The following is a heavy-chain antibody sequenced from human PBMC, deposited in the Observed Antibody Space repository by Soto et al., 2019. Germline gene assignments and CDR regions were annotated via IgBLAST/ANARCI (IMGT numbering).Heavy chain of an antibody. J-gene: IGHJ6*02. D-gene: IGHD1-26*01. V-gene: IGHV1-69*13. CDR1: GGTFGSYA. CDR3: ARVMGATTSSYYYYYYGMDV. Sequence: SVKVSCKASGGTFGSYAISWVRRAPGQGLEWMGGIIPIFGTANYAQKFQGRVTITADESTSTAYMELSSLRSEDTAVYYCARVMGATTSSYYYYYYGMDVWGQGTTVTVSS. CDR2: IIPIFGTA.